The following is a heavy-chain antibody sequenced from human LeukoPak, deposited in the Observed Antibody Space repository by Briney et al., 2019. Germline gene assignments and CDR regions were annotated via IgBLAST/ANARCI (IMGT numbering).Heavy chain of an antibody. Sequence: GGSLRLSCAASGFIFSSHGMHWVRQAPGKGLEWVAVISYDGSNKYYADSVKGRFTISRDNSKNTLYLQMNSLRAEDTAVYYCAKGSYGSGSYYYFDYWGQGTLVTVSS. D-gene: IGHD3-10*01. V-gene: IGHV3-30*18. CDR2: ISYDGSNK. J-gene: IGHJ4*02. CDR3: AKGSYGSGSYYYFDY. CDR1: GFIFSSHG.